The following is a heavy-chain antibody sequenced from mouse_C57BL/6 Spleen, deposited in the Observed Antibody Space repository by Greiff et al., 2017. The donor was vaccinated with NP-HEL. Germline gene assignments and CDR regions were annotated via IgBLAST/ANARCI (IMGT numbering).Heavy chain of an antibody. V-gene: IGHV3-6*01. Sequence: EVQRVESGPGLVKPSQSLSLTCSVTGYSITSGYYWNWIRQFPGNKLEWMGYISYDGSNNYNPSLKNRISITRDTSKNQFFLKLNSVTTEDTATYYCARGTVVNYFDYWGQGTTLTVSS. J-gene: IGHJ2*01. CDR3: ARGTVVNYFDY. D-gene: IGHD1-1*01. CDR1: GYSITSGYY. CDR2: ISYDGSN.